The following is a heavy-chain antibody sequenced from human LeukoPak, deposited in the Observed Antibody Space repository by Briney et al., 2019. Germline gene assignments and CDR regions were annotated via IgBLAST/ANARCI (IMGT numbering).Heavy chain of an antibody. D-gene: IGHD3-9*01. CDR3: AKSRYYDILDPIDY. CDR1: GFTFSSYG. V-gene: IGHV3-30*18. J-gene: IGHJ4*02. CDR2: ISYDGSNK. Sequence: PGGSLRLSCAASGFTFSSYGMHWVRQAPGKGLEWVAVISYDGSNKYYADSVKGRFTISRDNSKNTLYLQMNSLRAEDTAVYYCAKSRYYDILDPIDYWGQGTLVTVSS.